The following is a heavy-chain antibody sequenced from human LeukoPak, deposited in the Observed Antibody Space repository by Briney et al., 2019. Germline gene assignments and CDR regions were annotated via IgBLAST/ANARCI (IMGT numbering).Heavy chain of an antibody. CDR1: GGSFSGYY. Sequence: SGTLSLTCAVSGGSFSGYYWSWIRQPPGKGLEWIGEINHSGSTNYNPSLKSRVTISVDTSKNQFSLKLSSVTAADTAVYYCARGRYYYGSGSYRAKANFFDYWGQGTLVTVSS. V-gene: IGHV4-34*01. J-gene: IGHJ4*02. CDR2: INHSGST. CDR3: ARGRYYYGSGSYRAKANFFDY. D-gene: IGHD3-10*01.